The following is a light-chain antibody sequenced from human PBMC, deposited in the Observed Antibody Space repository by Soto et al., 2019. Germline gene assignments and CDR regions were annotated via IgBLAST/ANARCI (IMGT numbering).Light chain of an antibody. J-gene: IGLJ2*01. V-gene: IGLV1-40*01. CDR1: SSNIGAGYD. CDR2: GNS. Sequence: QSVLTQPPSVSGAPGQRVTISCTGSSSNIGAGYDVHWYQQLPGTAPKLLIYGNSNRPSGVPDRFSGSKSGTSASLAITGLQAEEEADYYSQSYDSSLSGYVVFGGGTKLTVL. CDR3: QSYDSSLSGYVV.